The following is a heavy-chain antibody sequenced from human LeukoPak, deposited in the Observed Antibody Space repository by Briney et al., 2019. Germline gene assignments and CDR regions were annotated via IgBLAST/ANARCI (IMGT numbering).Heavy chain of an antibody. CDR2: INKNGAEM. D-gene: IGHD1-26*01. Sequence: GGSLRLSCVASGLIFRDYAMGWVRQAPGKGLEWVATINKNGAEMFYADSVKGRFTLSRDNSKNPLNMHLRSLRADDTAVYYCAKHDGWELHDYCFDYWGQGTLVTASS. J-gene: IGHJ4*02. CDR1: GLIFRDYA. V-gene: IGHV3-23*01. CDR3: AKHDGWELHDYCFDY.